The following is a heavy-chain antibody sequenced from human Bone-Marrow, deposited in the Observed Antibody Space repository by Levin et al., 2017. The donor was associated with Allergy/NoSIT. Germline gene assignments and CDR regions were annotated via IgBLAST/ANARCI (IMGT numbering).Heavy chain of an antibody. CDR3: AREGGLVVVAANFDY. D-gene: IGHD2-15*01. CDR1: GYSISSGYY. V-gene: IGHV4-38-2*02. J-gene: IGHJ4*02. CDR2: IYHSGST. Sequence: PSETLSLTCAVSGYSISSGYYWGWIRQPPGKGLEWIGSIYHSGSTYYNPSLKSRVTISVDTSKNQFSLKLSSVTAADTAVYYCAREGGLVVVAANFDYWGQGTLVTVSS.